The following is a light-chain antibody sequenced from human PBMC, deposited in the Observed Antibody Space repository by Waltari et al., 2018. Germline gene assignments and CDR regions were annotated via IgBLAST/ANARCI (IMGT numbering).Light chain of an antibody. V-gene: IGKV3-20*01. CDR3: QQYDRSPLT. CDR1: QSFSSSY. Sequence: EIVLTQSPGTLSLSPGERATLSCRASQSFSSSYFAWYQQKPGQAPRLLIYGVSPRATGIPDRFSGSRSGTDFTLTISRLEPEDFAVYFCQQYDRSPLTFGGGTKVEIK. CDR2: GVS. J-gene: IGKJ4*01.